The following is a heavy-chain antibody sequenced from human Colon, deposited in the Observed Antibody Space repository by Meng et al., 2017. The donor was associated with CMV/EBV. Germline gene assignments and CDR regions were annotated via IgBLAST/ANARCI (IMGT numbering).Heavy chain of an antibody. CDR2: ISSSSSYI. CDR1: GFIFSRCW. D-gene: IGHD2-21*01. CDR3: ARDRSVVDY. Sequence: GESLKISCAASGFIFSRCWMHWVRQVPGKGLEWVSSISSSSSYIYYADSVKGRFTISRDNAKNSLYLQMNSLRAEDTAVYYCARDRSVVDYWGQGTLVTVSS. J-gene: IGHJ4*02. V-gene: IGHV3-21*01.